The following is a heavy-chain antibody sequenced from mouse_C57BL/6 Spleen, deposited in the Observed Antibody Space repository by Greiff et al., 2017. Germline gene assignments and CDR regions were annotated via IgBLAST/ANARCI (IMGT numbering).Heavy chain of an antibody. V-gene: IGHV1-11*01. CDR2: IYPVSGES. CDR3: GRNYAMGY. J-gene: IGHJ4*01. CDR1: GYTFTDHI. Sequence: QLQQSGAELASPGALVTLSLKASGYTFTDHIMNWVKKRPGQGPEWIGRIYPVSGESNYNQKFMGKATFPVDRTSSTVDMVLNSLTSEDPAVYYCGRNYAMGYWGQGTSVTVSS.